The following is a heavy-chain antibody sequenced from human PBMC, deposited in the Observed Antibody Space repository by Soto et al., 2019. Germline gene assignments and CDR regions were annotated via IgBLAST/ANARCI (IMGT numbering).Heavy chain of an antibody. J-gene: IGHJ4*02. Sequence: VVSVTVSCKASGSTFTSYAVHWVRQAPGQRLEWMGWINAGNGNTKYSQKFQGRVTITRDTSASTAYMELSSLRSEDTAVYYCARDKGSGWYGFDYWGQGTLVTVSS. CDR2: INAGNGNT. D-gene: IGHD6-19*01. CDR3: ARDKGSGWYGFDY. V-gene: IGHV1-3*01. CDR1: GSTFTSYA.